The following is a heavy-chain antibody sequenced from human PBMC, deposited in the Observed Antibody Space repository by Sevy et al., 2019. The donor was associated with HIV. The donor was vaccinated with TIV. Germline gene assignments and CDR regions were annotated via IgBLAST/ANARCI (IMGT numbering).Heavy chain of an antibody. CDR3: ARDVSLGTTDGFYFYY. D-gene: IGHD1-1*01. Sequence: ASVKVSCKASGYSFTEFYMHWVRQAPGQGLEWMGIIKPNDDFIRYAQRFQGRITMTRDASTRTVYMELSSLRSEDTAMYYCARDVSLGTTDGFYFYYWGQGTLVTVSS. CDR1: GYSFTEFY. J-gene: IGHJ4*02. CDR2: IKPNDDFI. V-gene: IGHV1-46*01.